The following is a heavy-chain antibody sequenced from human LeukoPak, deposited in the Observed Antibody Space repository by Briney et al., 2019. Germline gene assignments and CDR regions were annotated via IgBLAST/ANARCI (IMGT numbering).Heavy chain of an antibody. D-gene: IGHD4-17*01. J-gene: IGHJ4*02. Sequence: PSETLSLTCTVSGGSISSYYWSWIRQPPGKGLEWIGYIYYSGSTNYNPSLKSRVTISVDTSKNQFSLKLSSVTAADTAVYYCARSDYGSLVDYWGQGTLVTVSS. CDR3: ARSDYGSLVDY. V-gene: IGHV4-59*01. CDR1: GGSISSYY. CDR2: IYYSGST.